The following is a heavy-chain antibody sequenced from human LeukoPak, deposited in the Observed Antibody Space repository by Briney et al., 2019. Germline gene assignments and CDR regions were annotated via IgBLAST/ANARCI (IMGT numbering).Heavy chain of an antibody. V-gene: IGHV1-69*04. D-gene: IGHD5-18*01. CDR3: ARDRLPKVSPDAFDI. Sequence: SVKVSCKASGGTFSSYAISWVRQAPGQGLEWMGRIIPILGIANYAQKFQGRVTITADKSTSTAYMELSSLRSEDTAVYYCARDRLPKVSPDAFDIWGQGTMVTVSS. CDR1: GGTFSSYA. J-gene: IGHJ3*02. CDR2: IIPILGIA.